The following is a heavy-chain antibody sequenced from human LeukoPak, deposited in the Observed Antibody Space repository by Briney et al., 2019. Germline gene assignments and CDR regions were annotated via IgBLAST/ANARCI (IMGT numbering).Heavy chain of an antibody. V-gene: IGHV3-23*01. D-gene: IGHD2-2*01. Sequence: GGSLRLSCAASGFTFSSYSMNWVRQAPGKGLEWVSAISGSGGSTYYADSVKGRFTISRDNSKNTLYLQMNSLRAEDTAVYYCAKAVLGASTSCCEDAFDIWGQWTMVTVSS. J-gene: IGHJ3*02. CDR2: ISGSGGST. CDR3: AKAVLGASTSCCEDAFDI. CDR1: GFTFSSYS.